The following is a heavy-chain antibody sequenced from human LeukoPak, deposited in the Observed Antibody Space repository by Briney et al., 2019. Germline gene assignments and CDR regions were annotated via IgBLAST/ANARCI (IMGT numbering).Heavy chain of an antibody. J-gene: IGHJ4*02. V-gene: IGHV3-48*01. Sequence: GGSLRLSCAASGFTFSHYNMNWVRQAPGKGLEWVSYISSSSAVIYYADSVKGRFTISRDNAKNSLYLQMNSLRAEDTAVYYCAKDGTTTGWYHFDYWGQGTLVTVSS. D-gene: IGHD6-19*01. CDR3: AKDGTTTGWYHFDY. CDR2: ISSSSAVI. CDR1: GFTFSHYN.